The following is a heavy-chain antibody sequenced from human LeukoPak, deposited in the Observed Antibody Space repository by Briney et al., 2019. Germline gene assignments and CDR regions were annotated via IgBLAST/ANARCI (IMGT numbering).Heavy chain of an antibody. CDR3: ARESITGDRDFDY. CDR1: GFTFSSYS. CDR2: ISSGSRTI. D-gene: IGHD7-27*01. J-gene: IGHJ4*02. V-gene: IGHV3-48*01. Sequence: GGSLRLSCAASGFTFSSYSMNWVRQAPGGGLEWISYISSGSRTIFYADSGKGRFTIFRDNAKNSLYLLMDSLRADDTAVYYCARESITGDRDFDYWGQGTLITVSS.